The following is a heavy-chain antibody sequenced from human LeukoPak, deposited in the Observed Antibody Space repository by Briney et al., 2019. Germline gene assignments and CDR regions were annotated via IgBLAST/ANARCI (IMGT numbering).Heavy chain of an antibody. J-gene: IGHJ4*02. CDR2: IIPIFGTA. D-gene: IGHD4-17*01. CDR3: ARDLHGDYVSLDY. V-gene: IGHV1-69*06. CDR1: GGTFSNYG. Sequence: ASVKVSCKASGGTFSNYGISWVRQAPGQGLEWMGGIIPIFGTANCAQKFQGRVTLTADKSTSTAYMELSSLRSEDTAVYYCARDLHGDYVSLDYWGQGTLVTVSS.